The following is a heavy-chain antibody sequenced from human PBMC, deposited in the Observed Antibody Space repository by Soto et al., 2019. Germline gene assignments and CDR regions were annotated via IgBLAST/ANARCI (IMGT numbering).Heavy chain of an antibody. Sequence: QLQVQELGPGLVKPSETLSLTCSVSGGFVSSSSYSWGWIRQSPGKGLEWIGTIYSSENTYYNPSLLSRVTISVDTSKNEFSLRLSSVTAADTAVYYCARLNGYCISTNCHGYYGMDVWGQGTTVTVSS. CDR2: IYSSENT. CDR1: GGFVSSSSYS. D-gene: IGHD2-2*03. CDR3: ARLNGYCISTNCHGYYGMDV. J-gene: IGHJ6*02. V-gene: IGHV4-39*01.